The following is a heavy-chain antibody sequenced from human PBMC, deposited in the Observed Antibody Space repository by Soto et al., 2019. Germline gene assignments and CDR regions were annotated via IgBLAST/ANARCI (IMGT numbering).Heavy chain of an antibody. CDR1: GYTFTKYW. D-gene: IGHD4-17*01. V-gene: IGHV5-51*01. CDR2: IYPDDSDT. CDR3: AIHGGDYDDYADFDY. Sequence: GESLKISCKGSGYTFTKYWIGWVRQMPGKGLEWMGIIYPDDSDTRYSPSFRGQVTISVDKSINTVYLQWSTLKASDTAMYYCAIHGGDYDDYADFDYWGQGTLVTVSS. J-gene: IGHJ4*01.